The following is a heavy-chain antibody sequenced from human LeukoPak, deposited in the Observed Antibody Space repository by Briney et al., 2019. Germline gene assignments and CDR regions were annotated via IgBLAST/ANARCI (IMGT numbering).Heavy chain of an antibody. CDR1: GGSISGYY. Sequence: SETLSLTCTVSGGSISGYYWSWIRQPPGKGLEWIGEINHSGSTNYNPSLKSRVTISVDTSKNQFSLKLSSVTAADTAVYYCARGRGYYFDYWGQGTLVTVSS. CDR3: ARGRGYYFDY. V-gene: IGHV4-34*01. J-gene: IGHJ4*02. D-gene: IGHD3-10*01. CDR2: INHSGST.